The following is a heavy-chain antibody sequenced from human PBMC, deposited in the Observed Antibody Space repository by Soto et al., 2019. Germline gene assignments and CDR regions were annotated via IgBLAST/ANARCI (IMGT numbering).Heavy chain of an antibody. V-gene: IGHV5-51*01. Sequence: HGESLKISCKGSGYSFTSYWIGWVRQMPGKGLEWMGIIYPGDSDTRYSPSFQGQVTISADKSISTAYLQWSSLKASDTAMYYCARTTYDFWSGNYYYYGMDVWGQGTTVTVSS. CDR3: ARTTYDFWSGNYYYYGMDV. CDR1: GYSFTSYW. CDR2: IYPGDSDT. D-gene: IGHD3-3*01. J-gene: IGHJ6*02.